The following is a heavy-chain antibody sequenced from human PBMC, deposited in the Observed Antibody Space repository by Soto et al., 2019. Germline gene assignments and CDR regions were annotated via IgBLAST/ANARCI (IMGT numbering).Heavy chain of an antibody. CDR3: ARHAVPSSGFTAY. J-gene: IGHJ4*02. CDR2: IYYSGST. CDR1: GGSISSSSYY. Sequence: QLQLQESGPGLVKPSETLSLTCTVSGGSISSSSYYWGWIRQPPGKGLEWIGSIYYSGSTYYNPSLNSPVTISVYTPTTQFSLKLSSVTAADTAVYYCARHAVPSSGFTAYWGQGTLVTVSS. D-gene: IGHD6-19*01. V-gene: IGHV4-39*01.